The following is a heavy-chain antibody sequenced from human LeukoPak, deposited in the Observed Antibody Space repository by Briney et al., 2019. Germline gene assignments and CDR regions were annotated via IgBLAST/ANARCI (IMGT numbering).Heavy chain of an antibody. Sequence: PSQTLSLTCTVSGGSISSGSYYWSWIRQPAGKGLECIGRIYTSGSTNYNPPLKSRVTISVDTSKNQFSLKLSSLTAADTAVYYCARDHCSGGSCYRDYYYYYMDVWGKGTTVTVSS. D-gene: IGHD2-15*01. CDR3: ARDHCSGGSCYRDYYYYYMDV. J-gene: IGHJ6*03. CDR1: GGSISSGSYY. CDR2: IYTSGST. V-gene: IGHV4-61*02.